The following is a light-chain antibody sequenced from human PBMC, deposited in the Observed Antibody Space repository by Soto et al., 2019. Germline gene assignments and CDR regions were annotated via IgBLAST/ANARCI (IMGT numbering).Light chain of an antibody. Sequence: QSALTQPASVSGSPGQSITISCTGTSSDVGGYNYVSWYQQHPGKAPKLLIYEVTYRPSGVSNRFSGSKSGNTASLTISWLQAEDEADYFCGSYTSSNTLVFGTGTKLTVL. CDR1: SSDVGGYNY. CDR2: EVT. CDR3: GSYTSSNTLV. J-gene: IGLJ1*01. V-gene: IGLV2-14*03.